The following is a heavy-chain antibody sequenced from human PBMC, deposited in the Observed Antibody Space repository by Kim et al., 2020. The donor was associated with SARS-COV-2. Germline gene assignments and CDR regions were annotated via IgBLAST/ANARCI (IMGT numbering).Heavy chain of an antibody. CDR2: ISSSSSPI. Sequence: GGSLRLSCAASGFIFSSYSMDCVRQAPGKGLEWVSYISSSSSPIFYADSVKGRFTISRDNATNSLYLQMNSLRDEDTAVYYCARGRGHAYRNNWGWFDRWGQGARVTVSS. D-gene: IGHD4-4*01. V-gene: IGHV3-48*02. CDR1: GFIFSSYS. CDR3: ARGRGHAYRNNWGWFDR. J-gene: IGHJ5*02.